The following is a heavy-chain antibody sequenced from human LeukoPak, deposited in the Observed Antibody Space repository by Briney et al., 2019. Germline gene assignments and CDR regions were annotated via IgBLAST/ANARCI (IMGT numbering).Heavy chain of an antibody. Sequence: ASVKVSCKASGYTFTSYYMHWVRQAPGQGLEWMGIINPSGGNTNYAQKLQGRVTMTTDTSTSTAYMELRSLRSDDTAVYYCARDQEYYYDSSGYYKTWGQGTLVTVSS. D-gene: IGHD3-22*01. V-gene: IGHV1-46*01. CDR1: GYTFTSYY. CDR3: ARDQEYYYDSSGYYKT. J-gene: IGHJ4*02. CDR2: INPSGGNT.